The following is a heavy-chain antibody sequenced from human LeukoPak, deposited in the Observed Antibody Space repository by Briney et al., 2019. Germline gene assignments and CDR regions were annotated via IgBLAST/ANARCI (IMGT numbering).Heavy chain of an antibody. CDR1: GFTFSNAR. CDR3: INPAYCGGDCYPF. J-gene: IGHJ4*02. Sequence: GGSLRLSCAASGFTFSNARMSWGRQAPGKGLEWVGRIKSKTDGGTTDYDIPVKCRFTISRDDSKNTLYLQMNSLKTEDTAMYYCINPAYCGGDCYPFWGQGTLVTVSS. CDR2: IKSKTDGGTT. V-gene: IGHV3-15*01. D-gene: IGHD2-21*02.